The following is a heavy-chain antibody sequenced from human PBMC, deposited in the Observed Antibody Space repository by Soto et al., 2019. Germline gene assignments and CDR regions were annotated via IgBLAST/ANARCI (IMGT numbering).Heavy chain of an antibody. CDR3: ASNYGSGYRAFDP. V-gene: IGHV1-69*02. J-gene: IGHJ5*02. Sequence: QVQLVQSGAEVKSAGSSVKVSCKASGDTFNFYSINWVRQAPGLGLEWVGRVNPILSMSNYAQRFQGRVTMTADKSTGKAYMKLRSLRSEDTAIYYCASNYGSGYRAFDPWGQGALVTVSS. D-gene: IGHD3-10*01. CDR2: VNPILSMS. CDR1: GDTFNFYS.